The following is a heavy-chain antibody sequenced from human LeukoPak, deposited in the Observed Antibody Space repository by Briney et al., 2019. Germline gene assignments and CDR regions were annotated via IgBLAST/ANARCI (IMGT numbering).Heavy chain of an antibody. CDR1: GGTFSRYA. CDR3: VRSDTAMARGQRGYYYYYYMDV. D-gene: IGHD5-18*01. Sequence: GAPVKVSSTASGGTFSRYAISWVRQAPGHGLEWMGRRLPIFGTANTAHTFQGRVTITTEESTSTASMELCSLRSEDTPAFVSVRSDTAMARGQRGYYYYYYMDVWGKGTTVTVSS. J-gene: IGHJ6*03. V-gene: IGHV1-69*05. CDR2: RLPIFGTA.